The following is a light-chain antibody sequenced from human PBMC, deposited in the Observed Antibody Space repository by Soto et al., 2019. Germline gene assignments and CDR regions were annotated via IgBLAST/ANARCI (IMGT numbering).Light chain of an antibody. CDR1: QSITSW. J-gene: IGKJ1*01. CDR3: QQYDTYPWT. Sequence: DIQMTQSPSTLSASVGDRVTIACRASQSITSWLAWFQQKPGKAPKLLIYDASSLQSGAPSRFSGSGSGTECTLTISSLQPDDFATYYCQQYDTYPWTFGQGTKVEIQ. V-gene: IGKV1-5*01. CDR2: DAS.